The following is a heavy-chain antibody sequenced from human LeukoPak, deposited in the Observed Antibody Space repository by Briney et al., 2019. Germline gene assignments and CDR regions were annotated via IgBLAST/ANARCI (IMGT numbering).Heavy chain of an antibody. CDR2: IFYSGVT. J-gene: IGHJ4*02. CDR3: ARAETLAAIYFDF. D-gene: IGHD6-25*01. CDR1: GGSISPYY. V-gene: IGHV4-59*01. Sequence: SETLSLTCSVSGGSISPYYWSWIRQPPGKGLEWIGYIFYSGVTTYNPSLKSRVSISLDSPRNQFFLRLTSVTAADTAMYYCARAETLAAIYFDFWGQGRLVTVSS.